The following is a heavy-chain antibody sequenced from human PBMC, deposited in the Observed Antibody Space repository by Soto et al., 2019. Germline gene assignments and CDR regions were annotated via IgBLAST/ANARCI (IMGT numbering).Heavy chain of an antibody. J-gene: IGHJ5*02. D-gene: IGHD1-26*01. Sequence: SETLSLTCTVSGGSISGSSYYWGWIRQPPGKGLEWIGSISYSGSAYYSPSLKSRVTISVDTSKNQFSLKLSSVTAADTAVYYCATQEVGGSYVYTFDPWGQGTLVTVSS. V-gene: IGHV4-39*01. CDR1: GGSISGSSYY. CDR3: ATQEVGGSYVYTFDP. CDR2: ISYSGSA.